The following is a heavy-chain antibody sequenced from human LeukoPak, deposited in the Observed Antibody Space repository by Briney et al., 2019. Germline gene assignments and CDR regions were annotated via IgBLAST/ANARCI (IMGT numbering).Heavy chain of an antibody. CDR2: IYYSGTT. J-gene: IGHJ6*02. Sequence: SETLSLTCTVSGGSISSYYWSWIRQPPGKGLEWIGYIYYSGTTNYNPSLKSRVTMSVDTSNNHLSLRLTSVTAADTALYYCARHSYNYYGLDVWGQGTTITVSS. CDR1: GGSISSYY. V-gene: IGHV4-59*08. CDR3: ARHSYNYYGLDV.